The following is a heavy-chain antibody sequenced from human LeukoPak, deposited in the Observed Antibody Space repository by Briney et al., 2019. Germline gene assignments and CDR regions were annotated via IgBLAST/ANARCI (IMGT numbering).Heavy chain of an antibody. CDR2: IYHSGST. CDR3: ARLGSSGWPIDY. D-gene: IGHD6-19*01. CDR1: GGSFSGYY. J-gene: IGHJ4*02. Sequence: SETLSLTCAVYGGSFSGYYWSWIRQPPGKGLEWIGEIYHSGSTNYNPSLKSRVTISVDKSKNQFSLKLSSVTAADTAVYYCARLGSSGWPIDYWGQGTLVTVSS. V-gene: IGHV4-34*01.